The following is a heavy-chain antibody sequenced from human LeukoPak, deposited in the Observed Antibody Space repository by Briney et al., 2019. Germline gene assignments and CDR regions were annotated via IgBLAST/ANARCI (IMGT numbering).Heavy chain of an antibody. CDR2: ISGLSSYT. D-gene: IGHD1-26*01. V-gene: IGHV3-21*01. CDR1: GFAFSSHS. CDR3: ARDPGGGSYYFDY. Sequence: GGSLRLSCAASGFAFSSHSMNWVRQAPAKGLEWVSSISGLSSYTYYVDSVKGRFTISRDNAKNSLYLQMNSLRAEDTAVYYCARDPGGGSYYFDYWGQGTLVTVSS. J-gene: IGHJ4*02.